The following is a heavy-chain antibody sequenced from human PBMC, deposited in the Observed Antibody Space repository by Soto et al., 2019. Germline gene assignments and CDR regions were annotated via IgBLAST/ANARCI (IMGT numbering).Heavy chain of an antibody. J-gene: IGHJ5*02. D-gene: IGHD6-13*01. Sequence: GEFLKTSCKGAEDICTSYGIGWVRQMPGKGLEWMGIIYPGDSDTRYSPSFQGQVAISADKSISTAYLQWSSLKASDTAMYYCARHISEWQQLGGRFDPWGQGTLVTVSS. CDR3: ARHISEWQQLGGRFDP. CDR2: IYPGDSDT. CDR1: EDICTSYG. V-gene: IGHV5-51*01.